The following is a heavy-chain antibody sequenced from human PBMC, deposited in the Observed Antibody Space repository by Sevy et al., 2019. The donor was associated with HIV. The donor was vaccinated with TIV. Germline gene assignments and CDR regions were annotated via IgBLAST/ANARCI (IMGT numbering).Heavy chain of an antibody. CDR2: ISSDGRNK. D-gene: IGHD3-16*02. J-gene: IGHJ4*02. V-gene: IGHV3-30*04. Sequence: GGSLRLSCAASGFTFSRYAMNWVRQAPGKGLEWVAVISSDGRNKYYADSVKARFTISRDNSKNTLYLQMNSLRSEDTALYYCARDKGESSSSFLGELSYWGQGTLVTVPS. CDR3: ARDKGESSSSFLGELSY. CDR1: GFTFSRYA.